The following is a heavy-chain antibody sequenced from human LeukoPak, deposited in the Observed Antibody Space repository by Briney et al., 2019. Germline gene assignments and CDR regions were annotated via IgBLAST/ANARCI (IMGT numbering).Heavy chain of an antibody. Sequence: PGPSLRPSCPPAGPTFASHGMSSARQPPGSGLEWVSAISGGGGSTSYAPSVKGRFTISRDNSKDTLYLQMNSLRAEDTAVDYCAKDPTFNACVLRYFDWLDPKDYWGQGTLVTVSS. V-gene: IGHV3-23*01. CDR3: AKDPTFNACVLRYFDWLDPKDY. D-gene: IGHD3-9*01. CDR1: GPTFASHG. CDR2: ISGGGGST. J-gene: IGHJ4*02.